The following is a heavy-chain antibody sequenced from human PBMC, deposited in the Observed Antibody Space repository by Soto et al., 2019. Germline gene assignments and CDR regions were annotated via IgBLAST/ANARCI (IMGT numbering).Heavy chain of an antibody. CDR3: AREVKNYYGMEV. CDR1: GASISSDDYY. V-gene: IGHV4-30-4*01. CDR2: ISYSVST. J-gene: IGHJ6*02. Sequence: SETLSLTCSISGASISSDDYYWSWFLQPPGKGLEWIGYISYSVSTYYNPSLKSRITVSVDTSKTQLSLILSSVTAADTAVFYCAREVKNYYGMEVWGQGTTVTVSS.